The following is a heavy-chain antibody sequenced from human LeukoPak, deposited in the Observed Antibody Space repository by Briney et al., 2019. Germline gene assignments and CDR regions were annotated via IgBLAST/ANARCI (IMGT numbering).Heavy chain of an antibody. V-gene: IGHV1-18*01. D-gene: IGHD3-22*01. J-gene: IGHJ4*02. CDR3: ARVPRDSSGYYMYYFDY. CDR2: ISAYNGNT. Sequence: GASVKVSCKASGYTFTSYGISWVRQAPGQGLEWMGWISAYNGNTNYAQKFQGRVTITADESTSTAYMELSSLRSEDTAVYYCARVPRDSSGYYMYYFDYWGQGTLVTVSS. CDR1: GYTFTSYG.